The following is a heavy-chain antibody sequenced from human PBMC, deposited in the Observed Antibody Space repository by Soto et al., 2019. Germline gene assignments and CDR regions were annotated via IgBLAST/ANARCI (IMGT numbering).Heavy chain of an antibody. D-gene: IGHD3-9*01. CDR2: ISGSGGST. J-gene: IGHJ4*02. CDR1: GFTFSSYA. V-gene: IGHV3-23*01. CDR3: AKGVGLRYFDWSNYLEADY. Sequence: GGSLRLSCAASGFTFSSYAMSWVRQAPGKGLEWVSAISGSGGSTYYADSVKGRFTISRDNSKNTLYLQMNSLRAEDTAVYYCAKGVGLRYFDWSNYLEADYWGQGTLVTVSS.